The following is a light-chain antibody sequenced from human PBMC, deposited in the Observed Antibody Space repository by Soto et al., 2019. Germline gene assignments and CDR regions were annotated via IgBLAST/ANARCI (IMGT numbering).Light chain of an antibody. V-gene: IGKV3-20*01. CDR2: GVS. J-gene: IGKJ1*01. CDR3: QQYGISPRT. Sequence: EIVLTQSPGTLSLSPGERATLSCRASQSVTSNYLAWYQQKPGQAPRLLIYGVSSRATGIPDRFSGSGSGTDFTLTISRLEPEDSAVYYCQQYGISPRTFGQGTKVDIK. CDR1: QSVTSNY.